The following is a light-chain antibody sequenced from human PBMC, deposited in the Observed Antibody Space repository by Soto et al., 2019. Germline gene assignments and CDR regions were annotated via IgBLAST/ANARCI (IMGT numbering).Light chain of an antibody. CDR1: QNINTW. J-gene: IGKJ4*01. V-gene: IGKV1-12*01. CDR3: QQTNSFLTLT. Sequence: DIQMTQSPSSVSASVGDRVTITCRASQNINTWLAGYQQRPGKAPKLLIYGASSLQSGVPSRFSGSGSGTDFTLTISSLQPEDFATYYCQQTNSFLTLTFGGGTKVEIK. CDR2: GAS.